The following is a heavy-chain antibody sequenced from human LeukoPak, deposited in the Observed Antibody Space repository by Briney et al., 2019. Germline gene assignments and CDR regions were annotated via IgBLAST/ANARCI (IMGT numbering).Heavy chain of an antibody. V-gene: IGHV3-23*01. CDR2: ISGSGGST. CDR1: GFTFSSYA. J-gene: IGHJ4*02. CDR3: AKDTYYYDSSGYTEFDY. Sequence: GGSLRLSCAAPGFTFSSYAMSWVRQAPGKGLEWVSAISGSGGSTYYADSVKGRFTISRDNSKNTLYLQMNSLRAEDTAVYYCAKDTYYYDSSGYTEFDYWGQGTLVTVSS. D-gene: IGHD3-22*01.